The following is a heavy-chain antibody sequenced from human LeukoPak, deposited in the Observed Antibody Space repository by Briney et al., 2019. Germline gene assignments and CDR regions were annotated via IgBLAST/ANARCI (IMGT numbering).Heavy chain of an antibody. CDR1: GGSFSGYY. CDR2: LNHSGST. CDR3: ARDQIHYDFWSGYYEGWFDP. J-gene: IGHJ5*02. Sequence: SETLSLTCAVYGGSFSGYYWSWIRQPPGKGLKWIGELNHSGSTNYNPSLKSRVTISVDKSKNQFSLKLSSVTAADTAVYYCARDQIHYDFWSGYYEGWFDPWGQGTLVTVSS. D-gene: IGHD3-3*01. V-gene: IGHV4-34*01.